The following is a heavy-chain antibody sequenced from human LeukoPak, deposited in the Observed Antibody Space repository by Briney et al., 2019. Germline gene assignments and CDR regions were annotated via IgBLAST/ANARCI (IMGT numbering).Heavy chain of an antibody. J-gene: IGHJ4*02. Sequence: GGSLRLSYVVSGFTFSSYWMSWARQAPGKGLEWVAKINQYGTEKYYVDSVKGRFTISRDNAKNSLYLQMNSLRAEDTAVYYCAREVREVPHWGQGTLVTVSS. V-gene: IGHV3-7*04. CDR3: AREVREVPH. D-gene: IGHD2-2*01. CDR2: INQYGTEK. CDR1: GFTFSSYW.